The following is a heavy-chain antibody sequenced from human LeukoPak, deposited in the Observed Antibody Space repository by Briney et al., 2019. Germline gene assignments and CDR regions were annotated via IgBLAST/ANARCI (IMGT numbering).Heavy chain of an antibody. CDR1: GFTFSSYA. CDR3: VRDPGEAHYYGMDV. Sequence: PGGSLRLSCAASGFTFSSYAMHWVRQAPGKGLEWVAVISYDGSNKYYADSVKGRFTISRDNSKNTLYLQMNSLRAEDTAVYYCVRDPGEAHYYGMDVWGQGTTVTVSS. D-gene: IGHD3-16*01. V-gene: IGHV3-30*04. J-gene: IGHJ6*02. CDR2: ISYDGSNK.